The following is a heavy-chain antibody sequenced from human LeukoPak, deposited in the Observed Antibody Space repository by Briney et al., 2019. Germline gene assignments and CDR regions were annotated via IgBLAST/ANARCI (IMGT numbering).Heavy chain of an antibody. V-gene: IGHV3-48*01. Sequence: GGSLRPSCTASGFPFIEYSMNWVRQAPGKGLEWISYIGIDSGNTKYADSVRGRFTISADKAKNSLYLQMNSLRVEDTAVYYCARDHNYAFDNWGQGTLVPVAS. J-gene: IGHJ4*02. CDR1: GFPFIEYS. CDR3: ARDHNYAFDN. CDR2: IGIDSGNT. D-gene: IGHD1-1*01.